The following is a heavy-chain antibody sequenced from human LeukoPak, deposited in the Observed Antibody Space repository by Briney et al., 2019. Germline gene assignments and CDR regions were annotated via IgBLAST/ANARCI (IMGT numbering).Heavy chain of an antibody. CDR2: IYHSGST. V-gene: IGHV4-38-2*02. CDR3: ARDEHSSGWDPYFDY. D-gene: IGHD6-19*01. J-gene: IGHJ4*02. Sequence: PSETLSLTCTVSGYSISSGYYWGWIRQPPGKGLEWIGSIYHSGSTYYNPSLKSRVTISVDTSKNQFSLKLSSVTAADTAVYYCARDEHSSGWDPYFDYWGQGTLVTVSS. CDR1: GYSISSGYY.